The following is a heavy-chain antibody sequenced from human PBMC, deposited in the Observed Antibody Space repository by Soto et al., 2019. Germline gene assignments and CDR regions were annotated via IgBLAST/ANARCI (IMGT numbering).Heavy chain of an antibody. CDR1: GCTFTSYG. D-gene: IGHD3-22*01. J-gene: IGHJ4*02. Sequence: ASVKVSCKASGCTFTSYGISWVRQAPGQGLEWMGWISAYNGNTNYAQKLQGRVTMTTDTSTSTAYMELRSLRSDDTAVYYCARPLWGGFYYDSSGYDYWGQGTLVTVSS. V-gene: IGHV1-18*01. CDR3: ARPLWGGFYYDSSGYDY. CDR2: ISAYNGNT.